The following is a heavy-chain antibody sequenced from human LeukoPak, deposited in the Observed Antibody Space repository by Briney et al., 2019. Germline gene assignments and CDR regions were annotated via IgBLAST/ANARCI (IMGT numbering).Heavy chain of an antibody. Sequence: SETLSLTCTVSGDSISSFYWSWIRRPAGKGLEWIGRIYTSGSTNYNPSLKSRVTMSVDTSKNQFSLKLSSVTAADTAVYYCARDRYDILTGKNWFDPWGQGTLVTVSS. CDR1: GDSISSFY. D-gene: IGHD3-9*01. J-gene: IGHJ5*02. CDR2: IYTSGST. V-gene: IGHV4-4*07. CDR3: ARDRYDILTGKNWFDP.